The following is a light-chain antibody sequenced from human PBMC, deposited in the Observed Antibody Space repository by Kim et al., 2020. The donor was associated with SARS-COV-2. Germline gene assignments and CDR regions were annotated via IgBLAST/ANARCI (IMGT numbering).Light chain of an antibody. CDR3: QSYDSSNLWV. V-gene: IGLV6-57*03. CDR2: EDN. Sequence: KTGTRSCSRGSGSIASTYVQWYQQRPGSAPTTVIYEDNQRPSGVPDRFSGSIDSSSNSASLTISGLKTEDEADYYCQSYDSSNLWVFGGGTQLTVL. CDR1: SGSIASTY. J-gene: IGLJ3*02.